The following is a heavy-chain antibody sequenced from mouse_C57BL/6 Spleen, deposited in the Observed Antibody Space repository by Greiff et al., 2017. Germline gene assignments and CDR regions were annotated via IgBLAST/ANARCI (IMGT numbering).Heavy chain of an antibody. V-gene: IGHV1-80*01. D-gene: IGHD2-3*01. CDR1: GYAFSSYW. Sequence: QVQLQQSGAELVKPGASVKISCKASGYAFSSYWMNWVKQRPGKGLEWIGQIYPGDGDTNYNGKFKGKATLTADKSSSTAYMQISSLTSEDSAVYFCARGYDGYYFDYWGQGTTLTVSS. CDR3: ARGYDGYYFDY. CDR2: IYPGDGDT. J-gene: IGHJ2*01.